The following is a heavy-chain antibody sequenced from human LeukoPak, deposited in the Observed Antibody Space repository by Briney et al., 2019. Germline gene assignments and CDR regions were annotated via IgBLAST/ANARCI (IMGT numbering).Heavy chain of an antibody. CDR2: ISYDGTNK. CDR1: GFTFSSYT. V-gene: IGHV3-30-3*01. CDR3: ARRVAAAALDY. J-gene: IGHJ4*02. Sequence: GRSLRLTCAASGFTFSSYTMHWVRQAPVKGLEWVAVISYDGTNKYYVDSVKGRFTISRDNSENTLYLQMNSLRAEDTAVYYCARRVAAAALDYWGQGTLVTVSS. D-gene: IGHD6-13*01.